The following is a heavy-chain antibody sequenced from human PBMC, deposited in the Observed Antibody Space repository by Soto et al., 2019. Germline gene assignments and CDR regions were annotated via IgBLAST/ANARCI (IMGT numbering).Heavy chain of an antibody. Sequence: GGSLRLSCAASGFTFSSYEMNWVRQAPGKGLEGVSYISSDGSTIYYADSVKGRFTISRDNAKNSLYLQMNSLRAEDTAVYYCARATYDSSGYYYFAFDIWGQGTMVTVSS. CDR3: ARATYDSSGYYYFAFDI. V-gene: IGHV3-48*03. CDR2: ISSDGSTI. D-gene: IGHD3-22*01. CDR1: GFTFSSYE. J-gene: IGHJ3*02.